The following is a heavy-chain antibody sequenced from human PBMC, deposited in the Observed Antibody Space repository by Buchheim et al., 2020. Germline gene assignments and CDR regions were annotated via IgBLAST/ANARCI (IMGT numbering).Heavy chain of an antibody. J-gene: IGHJ4*02. Sequence: QVQLQESGPGLVKPSGTLSLTCTVSGGSISSSNWWNWVRQPPGKGLEWIGEIYHSGTTNYNPSLKSRVTLSVDKSKNQFSLKLSSVTAADTAMYYCASLYSTGLEDFWGQGTL. CDR1: GGSISSSNW. D-gene: IGHD6-19*01. CDR3: ASLYSTGLEDF. V-gene: IGHV4-4*02. CDR2: IYHSGTT.